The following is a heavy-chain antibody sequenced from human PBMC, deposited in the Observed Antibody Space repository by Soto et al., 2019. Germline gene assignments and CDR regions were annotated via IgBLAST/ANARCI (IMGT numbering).Heavy chain of an antibody. Sequence: QVQQVLSGAEVKKPGSSVKVSCKASGGTFSSYAISWVRQAPGQGLEWMGGIIPIFGTANYAQKFQGRVTITADESTSTAYMELSSLRSEDTAVYYCAITIFGVVITENFDYWGQGTLVTVSS. CDR1: GGTFSSYA. D-gene: IGHD3-3*01. CDR3: AITIFGVVITENFDY. J-gene: IGHJ4*02. CDR2: IIPIFGTA. V-gene: IGHV1-69*01.